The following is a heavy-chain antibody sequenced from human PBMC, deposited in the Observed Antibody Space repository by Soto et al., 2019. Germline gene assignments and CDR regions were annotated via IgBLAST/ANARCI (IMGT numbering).Heavy chain of an antibody. V-gene: IGHV1-18*01. CDR3: AGMPTAAGTPWYYYYGRDV. D-gene: IGHD6-13*01. CDR2: ISAYNGNT. Sequence: QVQLVQSGAEVKKPGASVKVSCKASGYTFTSYGISWVRQAPGQGLEWMGWISAYNGNTNYAQKLQGRVTMTTDTATSTAYMELRRPRSDDTAAYYCAGMPTAAGTPWYYYYGRDVWGQGTTVTFSS. J-gene: IGHJ6*02. CDR1: GYTFTSYG.